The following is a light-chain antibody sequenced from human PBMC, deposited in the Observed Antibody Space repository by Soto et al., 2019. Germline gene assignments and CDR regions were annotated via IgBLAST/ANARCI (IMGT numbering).Light chain of an antibody. CDR1: SSDVGSYNL. J-gene: IGLJ1*01. CDR3: GSYSSTTTREV. Sequence: QSVLTQPASVSGSPGQSITISCTGTSSDVGSYNLVSWYQHHPGKTPKLMIYEVTHRPSGVSHRFSGSKSASTASLTISGLQVEDEADYFCGSYSSTTTREVFGTGTKVTVL. V-gene: IGLV2-14*02. CDR2: EVT.